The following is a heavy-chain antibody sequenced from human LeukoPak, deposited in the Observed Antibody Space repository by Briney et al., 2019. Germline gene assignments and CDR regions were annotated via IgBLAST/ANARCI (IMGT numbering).Heavy chain of an antibody. J-gene: IGHJ5*02. Sequence: SETLSLTCTVSGGSISSYYWSWIRQPPGKGLEWIGHIHYSGNTNYNPSLRSRVTISVDTPKNQFSVRLSSVTAAGTAVYYCARQSLGPSRSGTSNIWFDPWGQGTLVSVSS. CDR1: GGSISSYY. D-gene: IGHD3-10*01. V-gene: IGHV4-59*08. CDR2: IHYSGNT. CDR3: ARQSLGPSRSGTSNIWFDP.